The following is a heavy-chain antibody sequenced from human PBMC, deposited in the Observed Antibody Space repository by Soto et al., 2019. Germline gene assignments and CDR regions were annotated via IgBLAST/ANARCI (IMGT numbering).Heavy chain of an antibody. CDR1: GFTFSDHY. V-gene: IGHV3-72*01. CDR3: GRDSVRGFYFDY. CDR2: IRNGPNSYTT. Sequence: EVQLVESGGGLVQPGGSLRLSCAASGFTFSDHYMDWVRQAPGKGLEWVGRIRNGPNSYTTQYCASVKGRFAVLRDDSEILVYLQRNDLKTEDTAVYYCGRDSVRGFYFDYWGQGAQVTVSS. J-gene: IGHJ4*02.